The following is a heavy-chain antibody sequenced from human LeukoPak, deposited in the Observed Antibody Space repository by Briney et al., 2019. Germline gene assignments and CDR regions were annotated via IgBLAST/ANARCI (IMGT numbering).Heavy chain of an antibody. D-gene: IGHD3-22*01. CDR1: GFAFNTYS. V-gene: IGHV3-21*01. CDR2: ISSRQTYR. CDR3: ARELEDNSGYYYYDL. J-gene: IGHJ4*02. Sequence: PGGSLRLSCAASGFAFNTYSMNWVRQAPGQRLEWVSSISSRQTYRFYADSVKGRFTISRDNDKKLLHLQMGNLRADDTAVYYCARELEDNSGYYYYDLWGQGTLVAVSS.